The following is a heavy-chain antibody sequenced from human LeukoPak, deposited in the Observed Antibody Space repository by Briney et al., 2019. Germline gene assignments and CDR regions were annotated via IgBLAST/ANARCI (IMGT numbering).Heavy chain of an antibody. V-gene: IGHV4-39*07. J-gene: IGHJ4*02. CDR1: GGSISSGSYY. D-gene: IGHD3-22*01. CDR2: INHSGST. CDR3: AREPPYGYYDSSVSGY. Sequence: SETLSLTCTVSGGSISSGSYYWGWIRQPPGKGQEWIGEINHSGSTNYNPSLKSRVTISVDTSKNQFSLKLSSVTAADTAVYYCAREPPYGYYDSSVSGYWGQGTLVTVSS.